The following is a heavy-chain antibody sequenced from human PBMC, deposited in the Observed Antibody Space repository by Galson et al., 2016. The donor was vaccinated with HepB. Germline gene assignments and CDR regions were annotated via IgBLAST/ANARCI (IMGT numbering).Heavy chain of an antibody. J-gene: IGHJ2*01. CDR3: ARMQWLVDWYLDL. CDR2: IYPGDSDT. D-gene: IGHD6-19*01. Sequence: QSGAEVKKPGESLKISCKGSADSFTSYWIAWVRQMPGKGLEWMGMIYPGDSDTRYSPSFQGQVTISADKSISTAYLEWSSLEASDSAVYYCARMQWLVDWYLDLWGQGTLVTVSS. V-gene: IGHV5-51*01. CDR1: ADSFTSYW.